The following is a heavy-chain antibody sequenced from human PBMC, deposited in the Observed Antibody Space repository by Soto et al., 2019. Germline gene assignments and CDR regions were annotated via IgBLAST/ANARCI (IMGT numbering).Heavy chain of an antibody. Sequence: QLQLQESGPGLVKPSETLSLTCTVSGGSISSSSYYWGWIRQPPGKGLEWIGSFYYSGSTYYNPSLKSRVTISVDTSKNQFSLKLSAVTAADTAVYYCARHEDGNWNYVDYWGQGTLVTVSS. J-gene: IGHJ4*02. CDR2: FYYSGST. V-gene: IGHV4-39*01. D-gene: IGHD1-20*01. CDR1: GGSISSSSYY. CDR3: ARHEDGNWNYVDY.